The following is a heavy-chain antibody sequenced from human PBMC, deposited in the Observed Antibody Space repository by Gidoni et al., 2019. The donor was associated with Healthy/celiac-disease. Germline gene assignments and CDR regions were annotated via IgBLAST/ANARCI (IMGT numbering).Heavy chain of an antibody. CDR1: GGSISSGGYY. D-gene: IGHD3-10*01. Sequence: QVQLQESGPGLVKPSQTLSLTCPVPGGSISSGGYYWSWIRPHPGKGLEWIGYIYYSGSTYYNPSRKSRVTISVDTSKNQFSLKLSSVTAADTAVYYCARASGKISSWGQGTLVTVSS. CDR2: IYYSGST. CDR3: ARASGKISS. J-gene: IGHJ1*01. V-gene: IGHV4-31*03.